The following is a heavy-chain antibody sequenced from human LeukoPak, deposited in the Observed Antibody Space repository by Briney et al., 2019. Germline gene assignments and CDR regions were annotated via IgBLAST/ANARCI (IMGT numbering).Heavy chain of an antibody. J-gene: IGHJ3*02. CDR1: GFTFSPYS. V-gene: IGHV3-48*01. D-gene: IGHD3-10*01. Sequence: GGSLRPSCAASGFTFSPYSMNWVRQAPGKGLEWLSYITSTSRTIYYADSVKGRFTISRDNAKNSLFLQMNSLRAEDTAVYYCARESYYGSNDAFDIWGQGTMVTVSS. CDR3: ARESYYGSNDAFDI. CDR2: ITSTSRTI.